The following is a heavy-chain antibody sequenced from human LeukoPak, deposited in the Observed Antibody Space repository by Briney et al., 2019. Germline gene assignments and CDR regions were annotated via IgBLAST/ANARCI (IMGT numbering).Heavy chain of an antibody. CDR1: GFTFSSYW. V-gene: IGHV3-7*01. CDR2: IKQDGSEK. CDR3: ARDIGDIVVGPAAMVD. Sequence: GGSLRLSCAASGFTFSSYWMSWVRQAPGKGLEWVANIKQDGSEKYYVDSVKGRFTISRDNAKNSLYLQMNSLRAEDTAVYYCARDIGDIVVGPAAMVDWGQGTLVTVSS. J-gene: IGHJ4*02. D-gene: IGHD2-2*01.